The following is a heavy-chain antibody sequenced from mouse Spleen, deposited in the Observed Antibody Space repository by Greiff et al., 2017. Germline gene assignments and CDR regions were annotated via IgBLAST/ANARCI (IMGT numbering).Heavy chain of an antibody. J-gene: IGHJ3*01. Sequence: QVQLQQPGAELVKPGASVKLSCKASGYTFTSYWMQWVKQRPGQGLEWIGEIDPSDSYTNYNQKFKGKATLTVDTSSSTAYMQLSSLTSEDSAVYYCARGGCYDGPWFAYWGQGTLVTVSA. CDR3: ARGGCYDGPWFAY. CDR1: GYTFTSYW. CDR2: IDPSDSYT. D-gene: IGHD2-12*01. V-gene: IGHV1-50*01.